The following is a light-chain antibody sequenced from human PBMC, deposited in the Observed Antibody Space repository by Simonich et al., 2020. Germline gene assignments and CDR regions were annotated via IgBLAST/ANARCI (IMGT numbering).Light chain of an antibody. CDR3: QQFNSYRIT. V-gene: IGKV1-13*02. J-gene: IGKJ5*01. CDR2: DAS. CDR1: QGISSA. Sequence: AIQLTQSPSSLSASVGDRVTIPCRASQGISSALAWYQQKPGKAPKLLIYDASSLESGVPSRFSGSGSGTDFTLTISSLQPEDFATYYCQQFNSYRITFGQGTRLEIK.